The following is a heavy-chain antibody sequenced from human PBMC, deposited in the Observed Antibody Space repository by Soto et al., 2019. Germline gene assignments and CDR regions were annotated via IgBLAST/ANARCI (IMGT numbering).Heavy chain of an antibody. Sequence: QVQLVQSEAEMKKPGASVKVSCRPSGYSFTAFYIHWVRQAPGQGLEWMGCVDPNSGATRNAQNFQGRVTMNRDTSTSTVYMELNWLRSDDTAVYYCARDNYGPLDYWGQGTLVTVSS. V-gene: IGHV1-2*02. D-gene: IGHD3-10*01. CDR2: VDPNSGAT. CDR3: ARDNYGPLDY. J-gene: IGHJ4*02. CDR1: GYSFTAFY.